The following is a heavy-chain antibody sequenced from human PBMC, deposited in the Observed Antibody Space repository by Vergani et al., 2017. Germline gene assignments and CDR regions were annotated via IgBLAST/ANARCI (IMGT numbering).Heavy chain of an antibody. D-gene: IGHD1-26*01. Sequence: QVQLVESGGGLVKPGGSLRLSCAASGFTFSDYYMSWIRQAPGKGLEWVSYISSSSSYTNYADSVKGRFTIARDKAKNSLYLQMNCLRAEDTAVYYCARVLRGSGSYTVWFDPWGQGTLVTVSS. CDR3: ARVLRGSGSYTVWFDP. V-gene: IGHV3-11*05. CDR2: ISSSSSYT. CDR1: GFTFSDYY. J-gene: IGHJ5*02.